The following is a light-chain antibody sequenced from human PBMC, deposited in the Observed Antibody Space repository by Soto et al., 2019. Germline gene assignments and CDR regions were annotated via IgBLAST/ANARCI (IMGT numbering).Light chain of an antibody. CDR2: KAS. CDR1: QSIATY. Sequence: DIQMTQSPSTLSASIGDRVTITCRASQSIATYLAWYQQKPGKAPKLLIYKASSLGGGVPSRFSGSGSGTDFTLTISSLQPDDSATYYCQHYNTYTWTFGLGTRLE. V-gene: IGKV1-5*03. CDR3: QHYNTYTWT. J-gene: IGKJ1*01.